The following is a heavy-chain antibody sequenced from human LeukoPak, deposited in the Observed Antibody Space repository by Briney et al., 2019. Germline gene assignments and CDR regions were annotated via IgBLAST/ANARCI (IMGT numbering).Heavy chain of an antibody. Sequence: PSETLSLTCAVYGGSFSGYYWSWIRQPPGKGLEWIGEINHSGSTNYNPSLKSRVTISVDTSKNQFSLKLSSVTAADTAVYYCARGYSSSWYGGNWFDPWGQGTLVTVSS. J-gene: IGHJ5*02. CDR2: INHSGST. V-gene: IGHV4-34*01. D-gene: IGHD6-13*01. CDR3: ARGYSSSWYGGNWFDP. CDR1: GGSFSGYY.